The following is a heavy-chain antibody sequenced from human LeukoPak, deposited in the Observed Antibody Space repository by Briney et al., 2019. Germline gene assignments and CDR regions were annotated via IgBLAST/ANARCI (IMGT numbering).Heavy chain of an antibody. J-gene: IGHJ4*02. V-gene: IGHV3-23*01. D-gene: IGHD2-2*01. CDR3: AKDLACSSTSCYRGSYN. Sequence: GGSLRLSCAASGFTSSSYAMSWVRQAPGKGLEWVSAISGSGDSTYCADSVKGRFTISRDNSKNTLYLQMNSLRAEDTAVYYCAKDLACSSTSCYRGSYNWGQGTLVTVSS. CDR1: GFTSSSYA. CDR2: ISGSGDST.